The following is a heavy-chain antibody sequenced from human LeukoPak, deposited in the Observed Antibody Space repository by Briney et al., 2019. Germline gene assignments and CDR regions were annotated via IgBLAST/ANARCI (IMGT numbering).Heavy chain of an antibody. V-gene: IGHV4-39*01. CDR3: VTVDTSMGVDY. CDR1: GGSISSSSYY. J-gene: IGHJ4*02. Sequence: SETLSLTCTVSGGSISSSSYYWGWIRQPPGKGLEWIGSIYYSGSTYYNPSLKSRVTISVDTSKSQLSLRLSSVTAADTAVYYCVTVDTSMGVDYWGQGTLVTVSS. CDR2: IYYSGST. D-gene: IGHD5-18*01.